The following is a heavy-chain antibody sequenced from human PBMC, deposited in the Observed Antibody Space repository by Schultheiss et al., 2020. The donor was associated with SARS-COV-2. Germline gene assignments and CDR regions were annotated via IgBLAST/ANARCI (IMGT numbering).Heavy chain of an antibody. CDR1: GFIFDDYG. V-gene: IGHV3-20*04. CDR2: IHWSGGST. CDR3: ARRAGRGDDDAFDI. D-gene: IGHD2-21*01. Sequence: GGSLRLSCAASGFIFDDYGMTWVRQAPGKGLEWVSGIHWSGGSTGYADSVKGRFTISRANAKNSLYLQMNSLRAEDTAVYYCARRAGRGDDDAFDIWGQGTMFTVSS. J-gene: IGHJ3*02.